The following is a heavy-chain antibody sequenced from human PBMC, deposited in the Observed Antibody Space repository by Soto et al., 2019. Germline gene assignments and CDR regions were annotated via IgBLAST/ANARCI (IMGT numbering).Heavy chain of an antibody. D-gene: IGHD1-1*01. CDR3: ARLRSLPSTIKFGKDFDY. V-gene: IGHV5-10-1*01. CDR1: GYNFNNNW. Sequence: GESLKISCTASGYNFNNNWIGWVRQTPGKGLEWMGRIEPSDSYIDYSPSFKGHVTISSDKSIKTVYLQWSSLKASDTAMYYCARLRSLPSTIKFGKDFDYWGQGALVTVS. CDR2: IEPSDSYI. J-gene: IGHJ4*02.